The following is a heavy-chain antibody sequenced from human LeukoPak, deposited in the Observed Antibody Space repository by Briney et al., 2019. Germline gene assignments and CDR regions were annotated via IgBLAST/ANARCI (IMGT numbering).Heavy chain of an antibody. D-gene: IGHD3-10*01. Sequence: GGSLRLSCAASGFTFSSYGMHWVRQAPGKGLEWVAVISYDGSNKYYADSVKGRFTISRGNSKNTLYLQMNSLRAEDTAVYYCAKNSGSYYGAFDYWGQGTLVTVSS. V-gene: IGHV3-30*18. CDR2: ISYDGSNK. CDR1: GFTFSSYG. J-gene: IGHJ4*02. CDR3: AKNSGSYYGAFDY.